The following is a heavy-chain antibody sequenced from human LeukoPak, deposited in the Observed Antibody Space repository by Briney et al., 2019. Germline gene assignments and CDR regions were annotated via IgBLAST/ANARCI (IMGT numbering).Heavy chain of an antibody. J-gene: IGHJ4*02. Sequence: ASVKVSCKASGYTFTNYAISWVRQAPGQGLEWMGGIIPIFGTANYAQKFQGRVTITADESTSTAYMELSSLRSEDTAVYYCARDSFRLGYYDSSGYYYWGQGTLVTVSS. D-gene: IGHD3-22*01. CDR1: GYTFTNYA. CDR3: ARDSFRLGYYDSSGYYY. CDR2: IIPIFGTA. V-gene: IGHV1-69*13.